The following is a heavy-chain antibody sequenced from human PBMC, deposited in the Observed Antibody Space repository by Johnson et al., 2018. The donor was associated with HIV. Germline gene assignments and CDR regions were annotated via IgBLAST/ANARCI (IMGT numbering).Heavy chain of an antibody. J-gene: IGHJ3*02. CDR1: GFTFSSYD. CDR3: ARGGITFGGVIAPGAFDI. V-gene: IGHV3-13*01. D-gene: IGHD3-16*02. Sequence: VQLVESGGGLVQPGGSLRLSCAASGFTFSSYDMHWVRQATGKGLEWVSAIGTAGDTYYPGSVKGRFTISRENAKNTLYLQMGSPRAEDMAVYYCARGGITFGGVIAPGAFDIWGQGTMVTVSS. CDR2: IGTAGDT.